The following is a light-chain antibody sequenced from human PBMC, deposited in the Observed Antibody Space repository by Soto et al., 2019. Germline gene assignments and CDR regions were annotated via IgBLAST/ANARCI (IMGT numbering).Light chain of an antibody. Sequence: QSVLTQPPSASGTPGRIVAISCSGTSSNIGSNTVTCYQQLGGTAPKLLIYITSQRSSGVPGRFSGSKSGASASLSISGLQSEDAADYYCAAWDDRMDVYVSGTGTTVTVL. V-gene: IGLV1-44*01. CDR2: ITS. J-gene: IGLJ1*01. CDR3: AAWDDRMDVYV. CDR1: SSNIGSNT.